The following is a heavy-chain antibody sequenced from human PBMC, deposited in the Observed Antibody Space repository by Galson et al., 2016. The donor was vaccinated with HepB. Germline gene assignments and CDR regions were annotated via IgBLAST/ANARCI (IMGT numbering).Heavy chain of an antibody. CDR1: GFAFGSYW. J-gene: IGHJ4*02. V-gene: IGHV3-7*01. CDR2: IKQDGSEK. Sequence: SLRLSCAASGFAFGSYWMSWVRQAPGKGLEWVANIKQDGSEKYFVDSVKGRFTISRDNAKNSLYLQMNSLRGEDTAVYYCAKGRGGVSVHWGQGTLVAVSS. CDR3: AKGRGGVSVH. D-gene: IGHD3-10*01.